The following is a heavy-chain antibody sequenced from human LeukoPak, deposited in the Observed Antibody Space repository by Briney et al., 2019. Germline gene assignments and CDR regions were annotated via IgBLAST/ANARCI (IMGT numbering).Heavy chain of an antibody. CDR1: GFTFSSYA. Sequence: GGSLKLSCAASGFTFSSYAMSWVRQAPGKGLEWVSAISGSGGSTYYADSVKGRFTISRDNSKNTLYLQMNSLRAEDTAVYYCAKEGISRGSGSYVSWGQGTLVTVSS. D-gene: IGHD3-10*01. V-gene: IGHV3-23*01. CDR3: AKEGISRGSGSYVS. J-gene: IGHJ5*02. CDR2: ISGSGGST.